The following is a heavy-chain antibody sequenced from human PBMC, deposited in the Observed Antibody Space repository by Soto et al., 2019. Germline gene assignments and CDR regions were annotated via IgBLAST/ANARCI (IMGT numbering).Heavy chain of an antibody. CDR2: IIPIFGTA. CDR3: ARSHTPGERITIFGVVIPPGHPYGMDV. Sequence: SVKVSCKASGGTFSSYAISWVRQAPGQGLEWMGGIIPIFGTANYAQKFQGRVTITADESTSTAYVELSSLRSEDTAVYYCARSHTPGERITIFGVVIPPGHPYGMDVWGQGTTVTVSS. CDR1: GGTFSSYA. J-gene: IGHJ6*02. D-gene: IGHD3-3*01. V-gene: IGHV1-69*13.